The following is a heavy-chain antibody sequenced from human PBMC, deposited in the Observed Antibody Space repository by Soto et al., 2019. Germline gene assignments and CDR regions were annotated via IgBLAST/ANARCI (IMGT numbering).Heavy chain of an antibody. D-gene: IGHD1-1*01. Sequence: ASVKVSCKASGYTFTSYHMHWVRQAPGQGLEWMGIINPSGGSTSYAQKFQGRVTMTRDTSTSTVYMELSSLRSEDTAVYYCARSFPLDPPFDYWGQGTLVTVSS. CDR2: INPSGGST. CDR1: GYTFTSYH. J-gene: IGHJ4*02. CDR3: ARSFPLDPPFDY. V-gene: IGHV1-46*01.